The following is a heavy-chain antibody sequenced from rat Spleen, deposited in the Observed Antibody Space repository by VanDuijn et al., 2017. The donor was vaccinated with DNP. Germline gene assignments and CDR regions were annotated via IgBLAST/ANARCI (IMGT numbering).Heavy chain of an antibody. Sequence: EVQLVESGGGLIQPGRSLKLSCVASGLTFNNYWMAWIRQVPGKGLEWVASITGSGGNTYHPDSVKGRFTISRDNAKNTLYLQMNSLRSEDTATYYCARGSGSYYWYFDFWGPGTMVTVSS. CDR1: GLTFNNYW. D-gene: IGHD5-1*01. V-gene: IGHV5-31*01. J-gene: IGHJ1*01. CDR3: ARGSGSYYWYFDF. CDR2: ITGSGGNT.